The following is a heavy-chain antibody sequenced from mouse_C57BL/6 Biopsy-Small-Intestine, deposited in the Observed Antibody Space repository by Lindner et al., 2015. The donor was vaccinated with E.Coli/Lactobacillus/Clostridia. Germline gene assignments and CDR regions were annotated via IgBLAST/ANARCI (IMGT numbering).Heavy chain of an antibody. CDR3: AREPPHSSYFDY. J-gene: IGHJ2*01. CDR2: INPSDGST. CDR1: GYTFTSYL. Sequence: SVKVSCKASGYTFTSYLMHWMRQAPEQGLEYMGIINPSDGSTTFAQKFQGRVTMTRDTSTSTVYMELSSLRSGDTAVYYCAREPPHSSYFDYWGQGTLVTVSS. V-gene: IGHV1-53*01.